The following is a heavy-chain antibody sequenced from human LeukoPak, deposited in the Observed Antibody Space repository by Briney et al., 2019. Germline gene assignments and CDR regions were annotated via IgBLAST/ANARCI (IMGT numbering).Heavy chain of an antibody. CDR2: IYTSGST. CDR3: ARHVTTYSPFDP. J-gene: IGHJ5*02. V-gene: IGHV4-4*09. CDR1: GGSISSYY. Sequence: PSEPLSLTCTISGGSISSYYWSWIRQPPGKGLEWIGYIYTSGSTNYNPSLNSRVTILVDTSKNQISLKLSSVTAADTAVYYCARHVTTYSPFDPWGQGPLVTVSS. D-gene: IGHD2-15*01.